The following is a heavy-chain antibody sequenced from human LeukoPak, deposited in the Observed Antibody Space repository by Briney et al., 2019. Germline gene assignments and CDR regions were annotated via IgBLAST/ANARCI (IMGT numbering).Heavy chain of an antibody. J-gene: IGHJ4*02. Sequence: GGSLRLSCAASGFTFSSYWMHWVRQAPGKGLVWVSRINSGGSSTSYADSVKGRFTISRDNAKNTLYLQMNSLRAEDTAVYYCARGLGYYDFWSGYSLNWGFDYWGQGTLVTVSS. V-gene: IGHV3-74*01. CDR2: INSGGSST. D-gene: IGHD3-3*01. CDR1: GFTFSSYW. CDR3: ARGLGYYDFWSGYSLNWGFDY.